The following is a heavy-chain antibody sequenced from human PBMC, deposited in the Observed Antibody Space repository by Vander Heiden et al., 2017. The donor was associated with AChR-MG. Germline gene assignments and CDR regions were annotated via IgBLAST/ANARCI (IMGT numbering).Heavy chain of an antibody. J-gene: IGHJ6*03. V-gene: IGHV3-21*01. Sequence: EVQLVESGGGLVKPGGSLRLSCAASGFTFSSYSLHWVRQAPGKGLEWVSSISSSSSYIYYADSVKGRFTISRDNAKNSLYLQMNSLRAEDTAVYYCARDRDKPYYDFWRDYYYYMDVWGKGTTVTVSS. D-gene: IGHD3-3*01. CDR3: ARDRDKPYYDFWRDYYYYMDV. CDR2: ISSSSSYI. CDR1: GFTFSSYS.